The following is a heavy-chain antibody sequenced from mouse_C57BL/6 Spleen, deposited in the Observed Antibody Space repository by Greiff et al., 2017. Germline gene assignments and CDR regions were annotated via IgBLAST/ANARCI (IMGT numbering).Heavy chain of an antibody. J-gene: IGHJ3*01. CDR1: GYTFTSYW. Sequence: QVQLQQPGAELVKPGASVKMSCKASGYTFTSYWITWVKQRPGQGLEWIGDIYPGSGSTNYNEKFKSKATLTVDTSSSTAYMPLSSLTSEDSTVYYCAREGDYGSSYVIAYWGQGTLVTVSA. V-gene: IGHV1-55*01. D-gene: IGHD1-1*01. CDR3: AREGDYGSSYVIAY. CDR2: IYPGSGST.